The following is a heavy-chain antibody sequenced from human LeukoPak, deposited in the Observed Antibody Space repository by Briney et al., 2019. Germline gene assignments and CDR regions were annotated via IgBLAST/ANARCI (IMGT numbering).Heavy chain of an antibody. CDR3: ARNSFGDYVDY. CDR2: ISNIVSTT. J-gene: IGHJ4*02. CDR1: GFTFSSYE. V-gene: IGHV3-48*03. D-gene: IGHD1-7*01. Sequence: GGSLRHSCVSSGFTFSSYEMNWVRQAPGKGLEWVSYISNIVSTTYYADSVKGRFTISRDNAKNSVYLQMNSLRAEDTAVYYCARNSFGDYVDYWGQGTLVTVSS.